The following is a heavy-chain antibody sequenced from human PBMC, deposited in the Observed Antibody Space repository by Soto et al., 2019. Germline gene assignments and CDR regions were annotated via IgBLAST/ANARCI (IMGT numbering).Heavy chain of an antibody. J-gene: IGHJ4*02. V-gene: IGHV3-74*01. CDR1: GFSFSSYW. D-gene: IGHD5-12*01. Sequence: PGGSLRLSCAASGFSFSSYWMHWVRQVPGKGLVWVSRIKSDGTRRDYAESVKGRFTISRDNAKNTLYLRMISLRVEDTAVYYCGTSEEMAAIILHWVQGSLVTVSS. CDR3: GTSEEMAAIILH. CDR2: IKSDGTRR.